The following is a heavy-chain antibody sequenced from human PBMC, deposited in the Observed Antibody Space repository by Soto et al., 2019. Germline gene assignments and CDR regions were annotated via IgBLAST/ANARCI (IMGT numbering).Heavy chain of an antibody. D-gene: IGHD3-9*01. CDR3: ARDSAHYDVLTGYPRTTFDY. Sequence: QVQLQESGPGQVKPSETLSLTCTVSGDSISNYYWSWIRHPPGKGLEWIGYVYYTGNTKYNPSLKSRVTMTVDTSKNQFSLKLSSVTAADTAVYYCARDSAHYDVLTGYPRTTFDYWGPGTLVTVSS. CDR2: VYYTGNT. V-gene: IGHV4-59*01. CDR1: GDSISNYY. J-gene: IGHJ4*02.